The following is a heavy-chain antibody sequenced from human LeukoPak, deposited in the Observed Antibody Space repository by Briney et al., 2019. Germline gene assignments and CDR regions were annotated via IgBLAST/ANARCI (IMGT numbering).Heavy chain of an antibody. V-gene: IGHV1-2*02. CDR3: AIPYTGSYYGWSRLDY. D-gene: IGHD1-26*01. J-gene: IGHJ4*02. Sequence: ASVKVSCKASGYTFTGYYMHWVRQAPGQGLEWMGWSNPNSGGTNYAQKFQGRVTMTRDTSISTAYMELSRLRSDDTAVYYCAIPYTGSYYGWSRLDYWGQGTLVTVSS. CDR2: SNPNSGGT. CDR1: GYTFTGYY.